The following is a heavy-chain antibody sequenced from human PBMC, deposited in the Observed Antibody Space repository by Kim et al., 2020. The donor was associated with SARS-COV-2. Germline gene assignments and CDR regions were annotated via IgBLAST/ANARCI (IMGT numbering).Heavy chain of an antibody. J-gene: IGHJ5*02. D-gene: IGHD6-19*01. CDR3: ARHTSSGWYFGIDFWFNP. CDR2: SNYSGIS. CDR1: GCSISSSSYY. V-gene: IGHV4-39*01. Sequence: SETLSLTCTVSGCSISSSSYYWGWIRQRPGKGLEWIWSSNYSGISYYTPTLKSRVTISVDTSKNQFSLKLSPVTAADTDVYYCARHTSSGWYFGIDFWFNPWGQGTLVTVST.